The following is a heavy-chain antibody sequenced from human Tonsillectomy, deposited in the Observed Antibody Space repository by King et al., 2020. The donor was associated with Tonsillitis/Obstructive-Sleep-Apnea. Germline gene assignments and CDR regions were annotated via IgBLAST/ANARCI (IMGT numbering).Heavy chain of an antibody. Sequence: QLQESGPGLVKPSETLSLTCTVSGGSISSYYWNWIRQPPGKGLEWIGYIYYSGSTNYNPSLKSRVTISVDTSKNQFCLKLSSVTAAETAVYYCARAYNDILTGYLDDAFDIWGQGTMVTVS. CDR3: ARAYNDILTGYLDDAFDI. J-gene: IGHJ3*02. V-gene: IGHV4-59*08. CDR2: IYYSGST. CDR1: GGSISSYY. D-gene: IGHD3-9*01.